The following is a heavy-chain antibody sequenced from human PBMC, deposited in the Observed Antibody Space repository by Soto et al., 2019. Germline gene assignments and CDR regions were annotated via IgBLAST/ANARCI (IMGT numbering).Heavy chain of an antibody. CDR1: GGTFSSYA. V-gene: IGHV1-69*12. CDR2: IIPIFGTA. D-gene: IGHD2-2*01. CDR3: ARGAGYCIGTSCYPSRPYYYYGMDV. J-gene: IGHJ6*02. Sequence: QVQLVQSGAEVKKPGSSVKVSCKASGGTFSSYAISWVRQAPGQGLEWMGGIIPIFGTANYAQKFQGRVTXXADESTSTAYXXLXSXXSEETAVYYCARGAGYCIGTSCYPSRPYYYYGMDVWGQGTTVTVSS.